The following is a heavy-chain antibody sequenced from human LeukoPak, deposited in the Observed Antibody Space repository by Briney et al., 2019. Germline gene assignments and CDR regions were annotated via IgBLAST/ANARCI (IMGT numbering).Heavy chain of an antibody. D-gene: IGHD3-22*01. CDR1: GYTFTSYY. V-gene: IGHV1-46*01. CDR2: INPSGGSA. Sequence: ASVKVSCKASGYTFTSYYMHWVRQAPGQGLEWMGIINPSGGSASYAQKFQGRVTMTRDTSTSTVYMELSSLRSEDTAVYYCARGEAFGLLLPDAFGIWGQGTMVTVSS. J-gene: IGHJ3*02. CDR3: ARGEAFGLLLPDAFGI.